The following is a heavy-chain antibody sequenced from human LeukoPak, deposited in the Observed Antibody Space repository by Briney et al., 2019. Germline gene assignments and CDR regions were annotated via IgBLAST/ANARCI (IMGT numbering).Heavy chain of an antibody. CDR1: GGTFSSYA. J-gene: IGHJ4*02. V-gene: IGHV1-69*04. Sequence: GSSVTVTFKGSGGTFSSYAFGWVRQPPGQGLEWVGMIIPIFGIANYAQKFQGRVTITADKSTSTAYMELSSLRSENTAMYYCARDTRARGFCSGGSFSFFDYWGQGTLVTVSS. D-gene: IGHD2-15*01. CDR3: ARDTRARGFCSGGSFSFFDY. CDR2: IIPIFGIA.